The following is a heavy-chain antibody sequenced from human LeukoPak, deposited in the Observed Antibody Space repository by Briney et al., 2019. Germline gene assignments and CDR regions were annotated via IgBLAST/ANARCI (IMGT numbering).Heavy chain of an antibody. V-gene: IGHV4-59*08. J-gene: IGHJ4*02. CDR3: ARRAPYSSGWYD. Sequence: SETLSLTCTVSGGSISSYYWSWIRQPPGKGLEWIGYIYYSGSTNYNPSLKSRVTISVDTSENQFSLKLSSVTAADTAVYYCARRAPYSSGWYDWGQGTLVTVSS. CDR2: IYYSGST. CDR1: GGSISSYY. D-gene: IGHD6-19*01.